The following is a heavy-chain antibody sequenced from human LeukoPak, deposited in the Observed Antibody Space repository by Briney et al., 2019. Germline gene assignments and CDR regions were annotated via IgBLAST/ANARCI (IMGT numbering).Heavy chain of an antibody. Sequence: GESLQISCQGSGYSFTSYWIGWVRQMPGKGLEWMGIIYPGDSDTRYSPSFQGQVIISADKSISTAYLQWSSLKASDTAMYYCARHPPHTYYDFWSGYYTNYYYYGMDVWGQGTTVTVSS. V-gene: IGHV5-51*01. CDR3: ARHPPHTYYDFWSGYYTNYYYYGMDV. J-gene: IGHJ6*02. D-gene: IGHD3-3*01. CDR1: GYSFTSYW. CDR2: IYPGDSDT.